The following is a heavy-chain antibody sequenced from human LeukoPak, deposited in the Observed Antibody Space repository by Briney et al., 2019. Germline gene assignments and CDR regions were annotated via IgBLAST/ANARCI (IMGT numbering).Heavy chain of an antibody. CDR3: ARETAVVVGSYYYAMDV. J-gene: IGHJ6*02. Sequence: PGGSLRLSCAASGFTFSSYNMNWVRQAPGKGLEWVSYISSSSSSIYYADSVKGRFTISRDNAKNSLYLQMNSLRAEDTAVYYCARETAVVVGSYYYAMDVWGQGTTVTVSS. D-gene: IGHD1-26*01. CDR1: GFTFSSYN. V-gene: IGHV3-48*04. CDR2: ISSSSSSI.